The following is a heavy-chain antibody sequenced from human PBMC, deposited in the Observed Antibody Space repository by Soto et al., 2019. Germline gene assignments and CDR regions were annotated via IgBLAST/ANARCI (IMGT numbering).Heavy chain of an antibody. V-gene: IGHV3-11*01. CDR2: ISSSGSTI. CDR3: ARGGITIFGVVTRANWFDP. D-gene: IGHD3-3*01. Sequence: LRLSCAASGLTFSDYYMSWIRQAPGKGLEWVSYISSSGSTIYYADSVKGRFTISRDNAKNSLYLQMNSLRAEDTAVHYCARGGITIFGVVTRANWFDPWGQGTLVTVSS. J-gene: IGHJ5*02. CDR1: GLTFSDYY.